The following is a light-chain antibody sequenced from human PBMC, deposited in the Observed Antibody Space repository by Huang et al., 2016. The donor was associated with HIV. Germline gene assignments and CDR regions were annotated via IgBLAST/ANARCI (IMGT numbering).Light chain of an antibody. CDR2: GAS. Sequence: EIVMTQSPATLSVSPGERATLSCRASQSVSSNLAWYQQKPGQAPWLLIYGASTRATGIPARFRGSGSGTEFTLTISSLQSEDFAVYYCQQYNTWPPLFGGGTKVEIK. V-gene: IGKV3-15*01. CDR3: QQYNTWPPL. J-gene: IGKJ4*01. CDR1: QSVSSN.